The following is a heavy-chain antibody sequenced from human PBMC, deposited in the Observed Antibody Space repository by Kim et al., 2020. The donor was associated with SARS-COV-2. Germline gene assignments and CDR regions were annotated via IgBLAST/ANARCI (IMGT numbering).Heavy chain of an antibody. CDR3: ARAVPAAIGNWFDP. Sequence: PSLKSRVTISVDTSKNQFPLKLSSVTAADTAVYYCARAVPAAIGNWFDPWGQGTLVTVSS. D-gene: IGHD2-2*02. J-gene: IGHJ5*02. V-gene: IGHV4-59*01.